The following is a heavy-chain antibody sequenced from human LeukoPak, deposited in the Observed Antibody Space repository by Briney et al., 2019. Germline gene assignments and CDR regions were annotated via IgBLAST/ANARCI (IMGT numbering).Heavy chain of an antibody. Sequence: SETLSLTCAVSGGSFSGYYWSWIRQPPGKGLEWIGYIYYSGSTYYNPSLKSRVTISVDTSKNQFSLKLSSVTAADTAVYYCARAPYCSGGSCYFDIWGQGTMVTVSS. D-gene: IGHD2-15*01. CDR3: ARAPYCSGGSCYFDI. CDR2: IYYSGST. CDR1: GGSFSGYY. J-gene: IGHJ3*02. V-gene: IGHV4-30-4*01.